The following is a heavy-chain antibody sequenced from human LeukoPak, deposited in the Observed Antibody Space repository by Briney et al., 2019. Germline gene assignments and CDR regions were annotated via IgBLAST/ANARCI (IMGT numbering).Heavy chain of an antibody. CDR2: ISGNGDST. V-gene: IGHV3-64*01. D-gene: IGHD6-13*01. J-gene: IGHJ4*02. Sequence: PGGSLRLSCAASGFTFSSYAIHWVRQAPGKGLEYVSSISGNGDSTFYANSVKGRFTISRDNSKNTLYLQMGSLRAEDMAVYYCARVGYSSAFDYWGQGTLVTVSS. CDR1: GFTFSSYA. CDR3: ARVGYSSAFDY.